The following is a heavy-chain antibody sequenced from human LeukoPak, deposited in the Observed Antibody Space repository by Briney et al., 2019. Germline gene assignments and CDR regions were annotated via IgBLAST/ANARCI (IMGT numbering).Heavy chain of an antibody. CDR1: GFTFSRFC. CDR3: ARVRGGRSWYYYGMDV. V-gene: IGHV3-30*13. Sequence: GGSLRLSCAVSGFTFSRFCLTWVRQAPGKGLEWVAVISYDGDNEYYADSVKGQFTISRDNSKDRLYLQMNSLRPEDTAMYYCARVRGGRSWYYYGMDVWGRGTTVTVSS. D-gene: IGHD3-16*01. CDR2: ISYDGDNE. J-gene: IGHJ6*02.